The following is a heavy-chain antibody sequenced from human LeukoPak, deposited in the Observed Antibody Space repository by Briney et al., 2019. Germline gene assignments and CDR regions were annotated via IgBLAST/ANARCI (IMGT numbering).Heavy chain of an antibody. V-gene: IGHV1-18*01. J-gene: IGHJ4*02. D-gene: IGHD6-6*01. CDR1: GYTFTSYG. CDR2: ISAYNGKT. Sequence: ASVKVSCKASGYTFTSYGISWVRQAPGQGLEWMGWISAYNGKTNYAQKLQGRVTMTTDTSTSTAYMELRSLRSDDTAVYYCARDTPSSIAALTIFDYWGQGTLVTVSS. CDR3: ARDTPSSIAALTIFDY.